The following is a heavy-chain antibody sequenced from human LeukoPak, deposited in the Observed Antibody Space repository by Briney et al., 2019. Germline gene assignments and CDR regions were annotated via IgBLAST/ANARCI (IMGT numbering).Heavy chain of an antibody. CDR3: ASVVDSSLSDGY. CDR1: GGSISSRSYY. V-gene: IGHV4-39*01. CDR2: MYYSGST. Sequence: SETLSLTCTVSGGSISSRSYYWGCIRQPPGKGLEWIGSMYYSGSTYYSPSLKSRVTISVDMSKKQISLKLRAVTAADTAVYYCASVVDSSLSDGYWGQGTLVTVSS. D-gene: IGHD2-2*01. J-gene: IGHJ4*02.